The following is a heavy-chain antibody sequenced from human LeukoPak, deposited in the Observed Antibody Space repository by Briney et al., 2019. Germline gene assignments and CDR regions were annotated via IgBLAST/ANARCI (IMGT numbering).Heavy chain of an antibody. Sequence: GRSLRLSCAASGFTFSSYGMHWVRQAPGKGLEWAAVIWYDGSNKYYADSVKGRFTISRDNSKNLVSLQMNSLSAEDAAVYYCARDGINGTYYFDYWGQGTLVTVSS. CDR3: ARDGINGTYYFDY. CDR1: GFTFSSYG. V-gene: IGHV3-30*19. CDR2: IWYDGSNK. J-gene: IGHJ4*02. D-gene: IGHD2-8*01.